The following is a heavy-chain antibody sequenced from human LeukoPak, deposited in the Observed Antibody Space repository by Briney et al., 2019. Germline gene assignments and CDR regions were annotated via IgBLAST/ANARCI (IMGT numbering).Heavy chain of an antibody. D-gene: IGHD3-22*01. V-gene: IGHV4-4*02. CDR1: GGSISISKW. J-gene: IGHJ4*02. CDR3: ASRLYDSARNFDY. CDR2: IYHSGST. Sequence: SETLSLTCAVSGGSISISKWWSWVRQPPGKGLEWIGEIYHSGSTNYNPSLKNRVTISVDKSRNQFSLRLTSVTAAETAVYYCASRLYDSARNFDYWGQGT.